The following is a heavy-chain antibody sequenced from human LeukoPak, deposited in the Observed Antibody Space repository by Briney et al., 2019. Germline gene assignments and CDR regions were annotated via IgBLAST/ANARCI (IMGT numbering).Heavy chain of an antibody. CDR3: ARIGHGANSHLKRYFDL. J-gene: IGHJ2*01. CDR2: IFYSGSA. CDR1: GVSLSSSIYY. V-gene: IGHV4-39*01. D-gene: IGHD4-23*01. Sequence: SETLSLTCNVSGVSLSSSIYYWAWIRQPPGKGLGWIGSIFYSGSAYYSPSLKSRLAIPLDTSKNQFSLKLSSVTAADTAVYYCARIGHGANSHLKRYFDLWGRGTLVTVSS.